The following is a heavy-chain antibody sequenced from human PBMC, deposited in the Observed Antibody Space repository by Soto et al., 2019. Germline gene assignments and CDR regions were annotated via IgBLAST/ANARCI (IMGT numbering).Heavy chain of an antibody. D-gene: IGHD3-3*01. Sequence: GASVKVSCKASGYTLTSYDINWVRQATGQGLEWMGWMNPNSGNTGYAQKFQGRVTMTRNTSISTAYMELSSLRSEDTAVYYCARELRRYDFWSGPMDVWGKGTTVTVSS. CDR3: ARELRRYDFWSGPMDV. CDR1: GYTLTSYD. V-gene: IGHV1-8*01. CDR2: MNPNSGNT. J-gene: IGHJ6*04.